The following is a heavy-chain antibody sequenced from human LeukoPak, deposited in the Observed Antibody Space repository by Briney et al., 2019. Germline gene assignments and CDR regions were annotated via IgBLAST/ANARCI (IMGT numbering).Heavy chain of an antibody. CDR3: AREAKVGGALQY. V-gene: IGHV3-7*01. J-gene: IGHJ4*02. D-gene: IGHD1-26*01. Sequence: GGSLRLSCAASGFTFSSYWMAWVRQAPGKGLEWVANIKHNGDDLNYVDSVEGRFTISRDTAKNTLFLQMNSLRAEDTAVYYCAREAKVGGALQYWGLGILVTVSS. CDR1: GFTFSSYW. CDR2: IKHNGDDL.